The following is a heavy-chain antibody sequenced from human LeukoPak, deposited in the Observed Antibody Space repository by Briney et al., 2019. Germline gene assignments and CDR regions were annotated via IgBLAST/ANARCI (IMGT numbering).Heavy chain of an antibody. CDR2: ISGSGGST. CDR3: AKDSFTYGDCEYYYYGMDV. CDR1: GFTFSSYA. J-gene: IGHJ6*02. Sequence: GGSLRLSCAASGFTFSSYAMSWVRQAPGKGLEWVSAISGSGGSTYYADSVKGRFTISRDNSKNTLYLQMNSLRAEDTAVYYCAKDSFTYGDCEYYYYGMDVWGQGTTVTVSS. V-gene: IGHV3-23*01. D-gene: IGHD4-17*01.